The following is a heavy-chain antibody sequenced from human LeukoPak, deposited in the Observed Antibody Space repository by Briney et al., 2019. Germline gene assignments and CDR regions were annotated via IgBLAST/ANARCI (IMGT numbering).Heavy chain of an antibody. Sequence: GRSLRLSCAASGFIFSSYGMHWVRQAPGKGLEWVAVISYDGSIEYYSDSVKGRFTISRDNSKNTLFLQMNSLGPEDTAVYYCASSTFGGIIVIGDYWCQGTLVTVSS. CDR3: ASSTFGGIIVIGDY. D-gene: IGHD3-16*02. CDR1: GFIFSSYG. J-gene: IGHJ4*02. CDR2: ISYDGSIE. V-gene: IGHV3-30*03.